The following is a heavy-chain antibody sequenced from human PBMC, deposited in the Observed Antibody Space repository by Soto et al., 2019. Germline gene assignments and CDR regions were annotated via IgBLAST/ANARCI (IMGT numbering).Heavy chain of an antibody. CDR2: INPNSGGT. CDR1: GYTFTGYY. CDR3: ARGKGVRGVLMRYMDV. D-gene: IGHD3-10*01. J-gene: IGHJ6*03. V-gene: IGHV1-2*04. Sequence: VQLVQSGAEVKKPGASVKVSCKASGYTFTGYYMHWVRQAPGQGLEWMGWINPNSGGTNYAQKFQGWVTMTRDTSISTAYMELSRLRSDETAVYYCARGKGVRGVLMRYMDVWGKGTTVTVSS.